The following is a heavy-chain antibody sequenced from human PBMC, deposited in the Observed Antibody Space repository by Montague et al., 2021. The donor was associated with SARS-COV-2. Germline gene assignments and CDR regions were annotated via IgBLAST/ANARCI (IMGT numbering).Heavy chain of an antibody. D-gene: IGHD3-10*01. CDR1: GVSVTDYY. CDR3: VRHPQYDGLNAPPDF. Sequence: SETLSLTCTVSGVSVTDYYWSWIRQPPGKGLEWVGDVLYNKGTNFNPSLKSRVAISVDTSKNQFSLRLTSVTAADTALYYCVRHPQYDGLNAPPDFWDQGTLVTVSS. V-gene: IGHV4-59*08. J-gene: IGHJ4*02. CDR2: VLYNKGT.